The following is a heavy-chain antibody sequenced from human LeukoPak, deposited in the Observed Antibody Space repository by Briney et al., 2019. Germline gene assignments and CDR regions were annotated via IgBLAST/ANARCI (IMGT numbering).Heavy chain of an antibody. D-gene: IGHD5-12*01. Sequence: SQTLSLTCAISGDSVSSNSWNWIRQSPSRGLEWLGRIYYKSKWFNDYAVSVKSRITINPDTSKNQFSLQLNSVTPEDTALYYCARDQPWINGFDTWGQGTMVTVSS. V-gene: IGHV6-1*01. CDR3: ARDQPWINGFDT. CDR1: GDSVSSNS. CDR2: IYYKSKWFN. J-gene: IGHJ3*02.